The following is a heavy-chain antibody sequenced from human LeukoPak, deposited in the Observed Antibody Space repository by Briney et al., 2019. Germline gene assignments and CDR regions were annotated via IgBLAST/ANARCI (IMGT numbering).Heavy chain of an antibody. V-gene: IGHV4-59*01. CDR2: IYYSGST. CDR1: GGSISSYY. Sequence: SETLSLTRTVSGGSISSYYWSWIRQPPGKGLEWIGYIYYSGSTNYNTSLKSRVTISVDTSKNQFSLKLSSVTAADTAVYYCARGSAYYYDSSGYPTFDYWGQGTLVTVSS. J-gene: IGHJ4*02. D-gene: IGHD3-22*01. CDR3: ARGSAYYYDSSGYPTFDY.